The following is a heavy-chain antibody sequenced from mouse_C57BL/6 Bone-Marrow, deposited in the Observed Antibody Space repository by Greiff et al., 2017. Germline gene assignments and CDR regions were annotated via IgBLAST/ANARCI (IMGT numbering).Heavy chain of an antibody. CDR3: ATDYGSNYFDY. J-gene: IGHJ2*01. Sequence: EVQLVESGGGLVKPGGSLTLSCAASGFTFSDYGMHWVRQAPEKGLEWVAYISSGSSTIYYADTVKGRFTISRDNAKNTLFLQMTSLRSEDTAMYYCATDYGSNYFDYWGQGTTLTVSS. CDR1: GFTFSDYG. D-gene: IGHD1-1*01. V-gene: IGHV5-17*01. CDR2: ISSGSSTI.